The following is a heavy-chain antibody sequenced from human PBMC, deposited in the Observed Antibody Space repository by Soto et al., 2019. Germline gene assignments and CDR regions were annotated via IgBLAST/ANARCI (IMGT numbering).Heavy chain of an antibody. CDR3: ARESGYYDSSGYDASDI. Sequence: SETLSLTCTVSGGSISSYYWSWIRQPAGKGLEWIGRIYTSGSTNYNPSLKSRVTMSVDTSKNQFSLKLSSVTAADTAVYYCARESGYYDSSGYDASDIWGKGTMLTVSS. CDR1: GGSISSYY. D-gene: IGHD3-22*01. V-gene: IGHV4-4*07. CDR2: IYTSGST. J-gene: IGHJ3*02.